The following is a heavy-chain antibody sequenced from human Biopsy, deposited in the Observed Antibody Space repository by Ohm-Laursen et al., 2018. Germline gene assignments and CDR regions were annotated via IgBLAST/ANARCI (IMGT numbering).Heavy chain of an antibody. Sequence: SDTLSLTCAFNGASSRGYFWNWIRQPPGKGLEWIGEINQSGSTKYNPSLKRQATLSADSSNSQFSLCLYFVTAVDTAIYYCARGSGYFKLDVWGQGTTVTASS. J-gene: IGHJ6*02. CDR3: ARGSGYFKLDV. CDR1: GASSRGYF. CDR2: INQSGST. D-gene: IGHD5-12*01. V-gene: IGHV4-34*01.